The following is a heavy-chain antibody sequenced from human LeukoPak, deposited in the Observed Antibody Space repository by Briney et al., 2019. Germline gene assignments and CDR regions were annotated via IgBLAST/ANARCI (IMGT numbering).Heavy chain of an antibody. D-gene: IGHD3-10*01. J-gene: IGHJ4*02. Sequence: GGSLRLSCAASGFTLSSYAMSWVRQPPGKGLEWVSIISASGGSTYYADSVKGRFTISRDKSRNYLQMNSLRGDDTAIYYCAKDVRVGEYYGSGSYFDYWGQGTLVTVSS. CDR1: GFTLSSYA. CDR3: AKDVRVGEYYGSGSYFDY. V-gene: IGHV3-23*01. CDR2: ISASGGST.